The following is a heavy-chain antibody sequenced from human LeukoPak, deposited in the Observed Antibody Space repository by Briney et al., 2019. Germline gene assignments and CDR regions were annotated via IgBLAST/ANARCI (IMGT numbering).Heavy chain of an antibody. V-gene: IGHV1-18*01. J-gene: IGHJ5*02. CDR3: ATVSGSFFWFDP. CDR1: GYTFTNYG. CDR2: ISAYNGHT. D-gene: IGHD3-10*01. Sequence: EASVKVSCKASGYTFTNYGISWVRQAPGQGLEWMGWISAYNGHTKYAQKVQGRVTMTRDTSTSTAYMELRSLRSDDTAVYYCATVSGSFFWFDPWGQGTLVTVSS.